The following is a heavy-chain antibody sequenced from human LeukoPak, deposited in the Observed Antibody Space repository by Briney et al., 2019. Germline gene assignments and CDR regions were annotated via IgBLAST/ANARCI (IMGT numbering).Heavy chain of an antibody. CDR2: IKQDGSEK. V-gene: IGHV3-7*03. Sequence: GGSLRLSCAASGFTFSSYWMSWVRQAPGKGLEWVANIKQDGSEKYYVDSVKGRFTISRDNAKNSLYLQMNSLRAEDTALYYCARDLKTLAAAVTTMDVWGKGTTVTVSS. J-gene: IGHJ6*03. CDR3: ARDLKTLAAAVTTMDV. D-gene: IGHD6-13*01. CDR1: GFTFSSYW.